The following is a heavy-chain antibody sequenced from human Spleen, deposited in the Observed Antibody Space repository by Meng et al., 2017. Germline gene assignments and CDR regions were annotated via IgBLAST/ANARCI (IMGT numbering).Heavy chain of an antibody. CDR1: GFTFSSYE. J-gene: IGHJ4*02. D-gene: IGHD6-19*01. V-gene: IGHV3-48*03. Sequence: GESLKISCAASGFTFSSYEMNWVRQAPGKGLEWVSYISSSGSTIYYADSVKGRFTISRDNAKNSLYLQMNSLRAEDTAVYYCASQYSSGWYTWDLGNYWGQGTLVTVSS. CDR3: ASQYSSGWYTWDLGNY. CDR2: ISSSGSTI.